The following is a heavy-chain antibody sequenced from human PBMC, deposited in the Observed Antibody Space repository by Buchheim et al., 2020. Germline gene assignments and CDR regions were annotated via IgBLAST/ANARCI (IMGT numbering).Heavy chain of an antibody. J-gene: IGHJ4*02. CDR2: ISGSGGST. CDR1: GFTFSSYA. D-gene: IGHD6-19*01. Sequence: EVQLLESGGGLVQPGGSLRLSCAASGFTFSSYAMSWVRQAPGKGLEWVSAISGSGGSTYYADSVKGRFTISRDNAKNSLYLQMNSLRAEDTAVYYCGRTGSSNGSGWLIGYWGQGTL. CDR3: GRTGSSNGSGWLIGY. V-gene: IGHV3-23*01.